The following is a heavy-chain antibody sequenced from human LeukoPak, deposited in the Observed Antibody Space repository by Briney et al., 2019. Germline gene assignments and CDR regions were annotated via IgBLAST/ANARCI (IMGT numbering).Heavy chain of an antibody. D-gene: IGHD3-10*01. CDR3: ARTYYGDNWFDP. Sequence: SQTLSLTCAVSGGSISSGDYSWSWIRQPPGKGLEWIGYIYYSGGTYYNPSLKSRVTISVDTSKNQFSLQLSSVTATDTAVYYCARTYYGDNWFDPWGQGTLVTVSS. CDR1: GGSISSGDYS. J-gene: IGHJ5*02. V-gene: IGHV4-30-4*07. CDR2: IYYSGGT.